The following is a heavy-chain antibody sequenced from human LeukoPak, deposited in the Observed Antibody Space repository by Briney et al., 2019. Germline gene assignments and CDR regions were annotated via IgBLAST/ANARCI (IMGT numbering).Heavy chain of an antibody. CDR3: ARDTYYDFWSGYYPESYGMDV. D-gene: IGHD3-3*01. V-gene: IGHV3-7*03. CDR2: IKQDGSEK. J-gene: IGHJ6*02. CDR1: GFTFSSYW. Sequence: GGSLRLSCAASGFTFSSYWMSWARQAPGKGLEWVANIKQDGSEKYYVDFVKGRFTISRDNAKNSVYLQMNSLRAKDTAVYYCARDTYYDFWSGYYPESYGMDVWGQGTTVTVSS.